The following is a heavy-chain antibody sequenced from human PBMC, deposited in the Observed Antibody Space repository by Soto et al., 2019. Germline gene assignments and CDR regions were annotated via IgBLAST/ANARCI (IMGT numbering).Heavy chain of an antibody. Sequence: PSETLSLTCAVSGGSISSGGYSWNWIRQPPGKGLEWIGYIYHSGSAYYNPSLKSRVTISVDRPKSQFSLKLSSVTAADTAVYYCARAVLRSGVDYWGQGTLVTVSS. D-gene: IGHD5-12*01. CDR2: IYHSGSA. CDR3: ARAVLRSGVDY. CDR1: GGSISSGGYS. V-gene: IGHV4-30-2*01. J-gene: IGHJ4*02.